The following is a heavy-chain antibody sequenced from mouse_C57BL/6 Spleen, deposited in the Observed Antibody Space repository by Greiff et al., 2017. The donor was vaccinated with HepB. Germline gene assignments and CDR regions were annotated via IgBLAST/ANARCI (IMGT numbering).Heavy chain of an antibody. CDR1: GFSLTSYA. Sequence: VKLMESGPGLVAPSQSLSITCTVSGFSLTSYAISWVRQPPGKGLEWLGVIWTGGGTNYNSALKSRLSISKDNSKSQVFLKMNSLQTDDTARYYCAREDYYGSRPWFAYWGQGTLVTVSA. D-gene: IGHD1-1*01. CDR3: AREDYYGSRPWFAY. J-gene: IGHJ3*01. CDR2: IWTGGGT. V-gene: IGHV2-9-1*01.